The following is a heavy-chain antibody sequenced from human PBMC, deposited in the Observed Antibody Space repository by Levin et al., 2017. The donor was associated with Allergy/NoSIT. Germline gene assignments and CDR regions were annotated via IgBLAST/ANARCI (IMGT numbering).Heavy chain of an antibody. CDR3: VRQGQGYSYVGY. V-gene: IGHV5-51*01. CDR2: IFPGDSDT. CDR1: GYSFSNYW. J-gene: IGHJ4*02. Sequence: GGSLRLSCKASGYSFSNYWIGWVRQMPGKGLESMGIIFPGDSDTRYSPSFQGQVTISVDKSISPAYLQWSSLRASDTAMYYCVRQGQGYSYVGYWGQGTLVTVSS. D-gene: IGHD5-18*01.